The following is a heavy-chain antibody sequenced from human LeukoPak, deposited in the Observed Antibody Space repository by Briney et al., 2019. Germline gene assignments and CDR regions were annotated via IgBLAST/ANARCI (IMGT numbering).Heavy chain of an antibody. Sequence: KAGGSLRLSCAASGFTFSSYSMNWVRQAPGKGLEWVSYINSRSSTIYYADSVRGRFTISRDNAKNSLYLQMNSLKAEDTAIYYCAREVGTPQAFDIWGQGTMVTVSS. J-gene: IGHJ3*02. D-gene: IGHD1-26*01. CDR2: INSRSSTI. CDR3: AREVGTPQAFDI. CDR1: GFTFSSYS. V-gene: IGHV3-48*01.